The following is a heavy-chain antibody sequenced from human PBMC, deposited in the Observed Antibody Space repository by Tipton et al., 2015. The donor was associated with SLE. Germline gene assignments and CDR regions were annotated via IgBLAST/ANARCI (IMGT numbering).Heavy chain of an antibody. CDR1: GDSVSSNSAA. CDR2: TYYRSKWYN. CDR3: AGEQPWGGGFDS. J-gene: IGHJ4*02. D-gene: IGHD3-16*01. V-gene: IGHV6-1*01. Sequence: GLVKPSQTLSLTCGISGDSVSSNSAAWNWIRQSPSRGLEWLGRTYYRSKWYNDYALSVTSRIAINADTSNNQFSLQLKYVTPEDTAVYFCAGEQPWGGGFDSWDQGTLVTVSS.